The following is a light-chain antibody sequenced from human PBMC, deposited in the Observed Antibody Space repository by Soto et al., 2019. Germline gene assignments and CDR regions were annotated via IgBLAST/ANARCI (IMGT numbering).Light chain of an antibody. V-gene: IGKV3-15*01. Sequence: EIVMTQPPATLSLSPGERATLSFTASQSVTSNLDWYQQKPGQAPRLLLYGASTRATGIPARFSGSGSGTELTLTVSSMQSEDFEVYYCQQYNNWPWTFGQGTKVDIK. J-gene: IGKJ1*01. CDR1: QSVTSN. CDR3: QQYNNWPWT. CDR2: GAS.